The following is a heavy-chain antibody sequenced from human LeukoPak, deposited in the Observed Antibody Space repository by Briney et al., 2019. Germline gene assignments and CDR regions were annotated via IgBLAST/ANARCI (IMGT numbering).Heavy chain of an antibody. V-gene: IGHV1-2*02. D-gene: IGHD6-6*01. J-gene: IGHJ4*02. CDR3: ATVSVSSSSGFDY. Sequence: GASVKVSCKASGYTFTGYYMYWVRQAPGQGLEWMGWISPNSGGTKYGQKFQGRIIMTSDTSTSTAYMELSSLRSDDTAVFYCATVSVSSSSGFDYWGQGTLVTVSS. CDR1: GYTFTGYY. CDR2: ISPNSGGT.